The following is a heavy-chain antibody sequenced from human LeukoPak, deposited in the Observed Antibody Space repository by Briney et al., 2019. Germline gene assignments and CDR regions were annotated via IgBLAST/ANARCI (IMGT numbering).Heavy chain of an antibody. CDR3: ARDLRRDGYNYDAFAI. CDR2: IYYSGST. V-gene: IGHV4-59*01. CDR1: GASISSYY. J-gene: IGHJ3*02. Sequence: SETLSLTCTVSGASISSYYWSWIRQPPGKGLEWIGYIYYSGSTNYNPSLKSRVTISVGTSKNQFSLKLRSVTAADTAVYYCARDLRRDGYNYDAFAIWGQGTMVTVSS. D-gene: IGHD5-24*01.